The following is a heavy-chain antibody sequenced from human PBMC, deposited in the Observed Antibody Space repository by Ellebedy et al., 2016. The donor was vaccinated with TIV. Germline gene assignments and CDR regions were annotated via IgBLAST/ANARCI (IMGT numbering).Heavy chain of an antibody. D-gene: IGHD1/OR15-1a*01. Sequence: PGGSLRLSCAASGFAFSNSGMNWVRQAPGKGLQWLSYISATSDTIFYADSVKGRFTISRDNAGNSLYLQMNSLSAEDTAVYYCARENWYNDYWGQGTLVTVSS. V-gene: IGHV3-48*01. J-gene: IGHJ4*02. CDR2: ISATSDTI. CDR1: GFAFSNSG. CDR3: ARENWYNDY.